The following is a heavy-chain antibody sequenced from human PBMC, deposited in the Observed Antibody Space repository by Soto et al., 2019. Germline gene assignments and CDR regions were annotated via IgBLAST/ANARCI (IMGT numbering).Heavy chain of an antibody. CDR3: ASIALPAAIGDYYGVDV. CDR1: GYTFTGFY. V-gene: IGHV1-2*02. J-gene: IGHJ6*02. D-gene: IGHD2-2*01. Sequence: EASVKVSCKASGYTFTGFYIHWVRQAPGQGLEWIGWINPNSGDTNYALNFQGRVSLTRDTSTNTAYVELSRLRFDDTAVYYCASIALPAAIGDYYGVDVWGQGTTVTVSS. CDR2: INPNSGDT.